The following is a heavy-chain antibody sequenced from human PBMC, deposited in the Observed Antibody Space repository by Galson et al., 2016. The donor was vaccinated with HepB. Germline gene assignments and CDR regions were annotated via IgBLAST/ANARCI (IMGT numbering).Heavy chain of an antibody. D-gene: IGHD5-12*01. CDR1: GFTFSDYA. CDR3: ATSSSTATTTIRLDY. CDR2: ISGSGHKT. V-gene: IGHV3-23*01. Sequence: SLRLSCAASGFTFSDYAMNWVRQAPGKGLEWVSGISGSGHKTYYADSVKGRFTISRDNSKNTLYLQMNSLRAEDTAVYYCATSSSTATTTIRLDYWGQGTLVTVSS. J-gene: IGHJ4*02.